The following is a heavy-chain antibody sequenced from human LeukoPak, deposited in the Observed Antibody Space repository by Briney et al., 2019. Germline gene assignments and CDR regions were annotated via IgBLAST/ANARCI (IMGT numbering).Heavy chain of an antibody. CDR2: ISGSGGST. D-gene: IGHD3-22*01. J-gene: IGHJ4*02. CDR1: GFTFSSYA. CDR3: AKDRDSSSGYPYYYFDY. V-gene: IGHV3-23*01. Sequence: PGGSLRLSCAASGFTFSSYAMSWVRQDPGKGREWVSAISGSGGSTYYADSVKGRFTISRDNSKNTLYLQMNSLRAEDTAVYYCAKDRDSSSGYPYYYFDYWGQGTLVTVSS.